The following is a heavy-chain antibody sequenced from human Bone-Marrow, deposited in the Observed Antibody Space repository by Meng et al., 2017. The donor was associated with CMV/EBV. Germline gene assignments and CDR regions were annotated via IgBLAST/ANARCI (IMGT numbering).Heavy chain of an antibody. CDR3: AKGTTTVTTGHYYYYGMDV. D-gene: IGHD4-11*01. V-gene: IGHV3-23*01. J-gene: IGHJ6*01. CDR1: GFTFSSYA. CDR2: ISGSVGST. Sequence: GESLKISCAASGFTFSSYAMSWVRQAPGKGLEWVSAISGSVGSTYYADSVKGRFTISRDNSKNTLYLQMNSLRAEDTAVYYCAKGTTTVTTGHYYYYGMDVWGQGTTVTVSS.